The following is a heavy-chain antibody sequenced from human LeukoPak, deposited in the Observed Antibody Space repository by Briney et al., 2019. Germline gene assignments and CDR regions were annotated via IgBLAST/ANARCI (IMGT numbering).Heavy chain of an antibody. J-gene: IGHJ4*02. CDR1: GFTFSSYS. CDR2: ISSSSSYI. Sequence: PGGSLRLSCAASGFTFSSYSMNWVRQAPGKGLEWVSSISSSSSYIYYADSVRGRFTISRDNAKNSLYLQMNSLRAEDTAVYYRARDERHYYYDSSGPFDYWGQGTLVTVSS. D-gene: IGHD3-22*01. CDR3: ARDERHYYYDSSGPFDY. V-gene: IGHV3-21*01.